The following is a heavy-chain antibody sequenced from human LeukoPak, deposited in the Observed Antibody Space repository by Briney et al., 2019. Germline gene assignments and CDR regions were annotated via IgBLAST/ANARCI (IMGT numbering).Heavy chain of an antibody. CDR3: AKDNQDIVVVPAAALIGGFMDV. J-gene: IGHJ6*03. D-gene: IGHD2-2*01. Sequence: GGSLRLSCSASGFTVSSNYMSWVRQAPGKGLEWVSVMYSGGNTDYADSVKGRFTISRDNSKNTLYLQMNSLRAEDTAVYYCAKDNQDIVVVPAAALIGGFMDVWGKGTTVTVSS. CDR1: GFTVSSNY. CDR2: MYSGGNT. V-gene: IGHV3-53*01.